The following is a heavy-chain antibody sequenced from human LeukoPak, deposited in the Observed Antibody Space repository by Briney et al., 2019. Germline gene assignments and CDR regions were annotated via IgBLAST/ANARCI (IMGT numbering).Heavy chain of an antibody. V-gene: IGHV3-53*01. CDR3: ARKYSGSWSFDC. D-gene: IGHD6-13*01. CDR1: GFTVSSNY. Sequence: GGSLRLSCAASGFTVSSNYMTWVRQAPGKGLEWVSVIYPDGNTKYADSVKGRFTISRDNSRNTLYLQMNSLTAEDTAIYYCARKYSGSWSFDCWGQGSLVTVSS. J-gene: IGHJ4*02. CDR2: IYPDGNT.